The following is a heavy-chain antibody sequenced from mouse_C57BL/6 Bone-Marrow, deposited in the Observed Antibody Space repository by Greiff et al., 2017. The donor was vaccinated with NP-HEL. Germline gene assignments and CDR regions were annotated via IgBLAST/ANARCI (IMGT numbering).Heavy chain of an antibody. Sequence: VQLQQPGAELVKPGASVKLSCKASGYTFTSYWMHWVKQRPGQGLEWIGMIHPNSGSTNYNEKFTSKATLTVDKSSSTAYMQLSSLTSEDAAVYYCARRDYYGSSYTYWYFDVWGTGTTVTVSS. CDR1: GYTFTSYW. J-gene: IGHJ1*03. CDR2: IHPNSGST. D-gene: IGHD1-1*01. CDR3: ARRDYYGSSYTYWYFDV. V-gene: IGHV1-64*01.